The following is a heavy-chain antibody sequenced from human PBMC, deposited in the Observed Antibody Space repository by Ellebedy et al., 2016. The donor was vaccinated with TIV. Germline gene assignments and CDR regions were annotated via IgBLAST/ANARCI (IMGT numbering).Heavy chain of an antibody. J-gene: IGHJ5*02. V-gene: IGHV3-48*02. CDR1: GFTFSSYS. CDR3: ARVLTPLLWFGELLFEP. D-gene: IGHD3-10*01. CDR2: ISSSSSTI. Sequence: GESLKISXAVSGFTFSSYSMNWVRQAPGKGLEWVSYISSSSSTIYYADSVKGRFTISRDNAKNSLYLQMNSLRDEDTAVYYCARVLTPLLWFGELLFEPWGQGTLVTVSS.